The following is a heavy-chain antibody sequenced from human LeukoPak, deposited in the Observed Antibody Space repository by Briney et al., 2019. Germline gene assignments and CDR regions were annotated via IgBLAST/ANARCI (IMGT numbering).Heavy chain of an antibody. J-gene: IGHJ4*02. CDR3: AGIAVAGMTLAPFDY. Sequence: HPGGSLRLSCVASEFTFSSYNMNWVRQAPGKGLEWVSAISGSGGSTYYADSVKGRFTISRDNSKNTLYLQMNSLRAEDTAVYYCAGIAVAGMTLAPFDYWGQGTLVTVSS. CDR2: ISGSGGST. V-gene: IGHV3-23*01. D-gene: IGHD6-19*01. CDR1: EFTFSSYN.